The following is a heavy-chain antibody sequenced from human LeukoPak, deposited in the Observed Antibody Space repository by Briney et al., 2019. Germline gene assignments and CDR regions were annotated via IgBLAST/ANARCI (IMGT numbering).Heavy chain of an antibody. Sequence: PGGSLRLSCAASGFTFSSYVRNWARQAPGKGLEWVSGLSSGGSTYYADSVKGRFTISSDNSKNTVYLQMNSLRAEDTAVYYCASSRRTYWYFDLWGRGTLVSVS. J-gene: IGHJ2*01. V-gene: IGHV3-23*01. CDR2: LSSGGST. CDR1: GFTFSSYV. CDR3: ASSRRTYWYFDL.